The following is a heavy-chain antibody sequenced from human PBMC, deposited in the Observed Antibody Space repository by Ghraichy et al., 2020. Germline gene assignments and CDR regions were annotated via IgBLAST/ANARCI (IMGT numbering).Heavy chain of an antibody. CDR2: ISSRGSAI. CDR3: ARDVGGTYSSSSGLGWFDP. Sequence: GGSLRLSCVASGFTFSDHYMSWIRQAPGKGLEWLSHISSRGSAIYYADSVKGRFAISRDNAKNSLHLQMNSLGAEDTAVYYCARDVGGTYSSSSGLGWFDPWGQGTLVTVSS. V-gene: IGHV3-11*01. J-gene: IGHJ5*02. CDR1: GFTFSDHY. D-gene: IGHD6-6*01.